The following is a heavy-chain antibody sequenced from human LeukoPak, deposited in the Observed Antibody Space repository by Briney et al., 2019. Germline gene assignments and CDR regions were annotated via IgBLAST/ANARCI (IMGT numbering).Heavy chain of an antibody. CDR3: AKDMGSIAARTFDY. J-gene: IGHJ4*02. V-gene: IGHV3-9*01. CDR2: ISWNSGSI. Sequence: TGGSLRLSCAASGFTFDDYAVHWVRQAPGKGLEWVSGISWNSGSIGYADSVKGRFTISRDNAKNSLYLQMNSLRAEDTALYYCAKDMGSIAARTFDYWGQRTMVTVSS. D-gene: IGHD6-6*01. CDR1: GFTFDDYA.